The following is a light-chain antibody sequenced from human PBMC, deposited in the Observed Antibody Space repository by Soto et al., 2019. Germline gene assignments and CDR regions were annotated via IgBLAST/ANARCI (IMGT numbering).Light chain of an antibody. CDR3: QHYNNWPPWT. CDR2: GAS. CDR1: QSVSSN. V-gene: IGKV3-15*01. J-gene: IGKJ1*01. Sequence: EIVLTQSPGILSLSPGERATLSCRASQSVSSNYLAWYQHKPGQAPRLLIYGASIRATGIPARFSGSGSGTEFTLTISTLQSEDFAIYYCQHYNNWPPWTFGQGTKVDIK.